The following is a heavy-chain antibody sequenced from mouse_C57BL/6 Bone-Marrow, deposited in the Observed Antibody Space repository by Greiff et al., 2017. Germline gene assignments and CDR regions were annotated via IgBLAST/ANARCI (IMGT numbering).Heavy chain of an antibody. D-gene: IGHD1-1*01. CDR1: GYTFTSYW. Sequence: QVQLQQPGAELVKPGASVKLSCKASGYTFTSYWMHWVKQRPGQGLEWIGMIHPNSGSTHYNEKFKSKATMTVDQSSITAYMQLSSLTSEDSAVYYCARSDDDSRGGYYYAMEYWGKGTSGTVSS. V-gene: IGHV1-64*01. J-gene: IGHJ4*01. CDR2: IHPNSGST. CDR3: ARSDDDSRGGYYYAMEY.